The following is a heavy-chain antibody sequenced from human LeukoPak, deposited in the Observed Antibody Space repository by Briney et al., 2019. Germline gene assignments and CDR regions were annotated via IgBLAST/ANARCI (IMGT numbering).Heavy chain of an antibody. J-gene: IGHJ5*02. CDR2: ISAYNGNT. Sequence: GVSVKVSCKASGYTFTSYGISWVRQAPGQGLEWMGWISAYNGNTNYAQKLQGRVTMTTDTSTSTAYMELRSLRSDDTAVYYCARAPMARYCSGGSCLNWFDPWGQGTLVTVSS. CDR1: GYTFTSYG. CDR3: ARAPMARYCSGGSCLNWFDP. D-gene: IGHD2-15*01. V-gene: IGHV1-18*01.